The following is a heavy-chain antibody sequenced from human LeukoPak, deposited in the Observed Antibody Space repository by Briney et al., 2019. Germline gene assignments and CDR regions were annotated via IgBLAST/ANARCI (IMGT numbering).Heavy chain of an antibody. CDR2: IFYSGTT. Sequence: SETLSLTCTVSGGSISSYYWSWIRQPPGKGLEWIGFIFYSGTTNYKPSLNSRVTTSVDTSKNQFSLKLSSVTAADTAVYYCARAPYFDFWTGYYFDYWGQGTLVTVSS. CDR3: ARAPYFDFWTGYYFDY. J-gene: IGHJ4*02. V-gene: IGHV4-59*01. CDR1: GGSISSYY. D-gene: IGHD3-3*01.